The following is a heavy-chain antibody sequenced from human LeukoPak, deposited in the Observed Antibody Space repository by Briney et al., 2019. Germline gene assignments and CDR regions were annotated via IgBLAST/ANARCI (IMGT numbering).Heavy chain of an antibody. D-gene: IGHD5-24*01. CDR1: GYTFTNYY. V-gene: IGHV1-46*01. CDR3: ARIRDGYNDAYDI. CDR2: INPGGDNT. Sequence: GASVKVSCKASGYTFTNYYIHWVRQASGQGLEWMGLINPGGDNTDYAQNFQGRVTMTRDTSTSTVYMGLSSLRSEDTAVYYCARIRDGYNDAYDIWGQGTMVTVSS. J-gene: IGHJ3*02.